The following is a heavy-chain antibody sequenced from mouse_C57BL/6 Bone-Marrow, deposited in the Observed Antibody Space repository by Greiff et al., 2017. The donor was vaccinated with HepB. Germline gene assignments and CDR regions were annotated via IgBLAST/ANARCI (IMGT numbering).Heavy chain of an antibody. J-gene: IGHJ4*01. CDR2: IYPRSGNT. V-gene: IGHV1-81*01. CDR1: GYTFTSYG. Sequence: LVESGAELARPGASVKLSCKASGYTFTSYGISWVKQRTGQGLEWIGEIYPRSGNTYYNEKFKGKATLTADKSSSTAYMELRSLTSEDSAVYFCEKYGYYAMDYWGQGTSVTVSS. CDR3: EKYGYYAMDY. D-gene: IGHD1-1*01.